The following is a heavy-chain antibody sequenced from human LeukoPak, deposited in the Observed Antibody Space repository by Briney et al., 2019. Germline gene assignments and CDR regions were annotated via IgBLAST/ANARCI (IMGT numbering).Heavy chain of an antibody. V-gene: IGHV4-30-4*01. D-gene: IGHD2-21*02. CDR3: ARVRWCGGDCYYFDY. CDR1: GGSISSGDYY. J-gene: IGHJ4*02. Sequence: SETLSLTCTVSGGSISSGDYYWSWIRQPPGKGLEWIGYIYYSGSTYYNPSLKSRVTISVDTSKNQFSLKLSSVTAADTAVYYCARVRWCGGDCYYFDYWGQGTLVTVSS. CDR2: IYYSGST.